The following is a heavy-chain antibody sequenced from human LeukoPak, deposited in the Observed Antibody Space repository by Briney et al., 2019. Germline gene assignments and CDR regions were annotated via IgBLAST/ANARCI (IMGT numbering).Heavy chain of an antibody. CDR1: GFTFSDYY. CDR2: ISSSGSDI. J-gene: IGHJ6*03. CDR3: AAVTMQRSSWCDYYYMDV. D-gene: IGHD6-25*01. Sequence: GGSLRLSCAASGFTFSDYYMTWIRQAPGKGLEWVSYISSSGSDIKYADSVKGRFSISRDNTKSSLYLQMNSLRAEDTAVYYCAAVTMQRSSWCDYYYMDVWGKGTTVTVSS. V-gene: IGHV3-11*01.